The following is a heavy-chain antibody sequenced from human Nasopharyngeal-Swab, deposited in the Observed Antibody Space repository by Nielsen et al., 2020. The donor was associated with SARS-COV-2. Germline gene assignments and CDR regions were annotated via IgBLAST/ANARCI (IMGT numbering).Heavy chain of an antibody. CDR3: TTDFYFDY. J-gene: IGHJ4*02. CDR2: IGDKDHNYAT. V-gene: IGHV3-73*01. CDR1: GFTFNNYN. Sequence: GESLKISCAASGFTFNNYNFNWVRQAPGKGLEWLGRIGDKDHNYATTYGASVKGRFTISRDDSKNTAFLQMDSLKTEDMALYYCTTDFYFDYWGQGTLVTVSS.